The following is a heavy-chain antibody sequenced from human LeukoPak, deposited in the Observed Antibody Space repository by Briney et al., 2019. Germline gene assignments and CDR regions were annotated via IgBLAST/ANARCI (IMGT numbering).Heavy chain of an antibody. D-gene: IGHD6-19*01. CDR1: GGSISSSSYY. V-gene: IGHV4-39*07. J-gene: IGHJ4*02. CDR2: IYYSGST. Sequence: PSETLSLTCTVSGGSISSSSYYWGWIRQPPGKGLEWIGSIYYSGSTYYNPSLKSRVTISVDTSKNQFSLKLSSVTAADTAVYYCARGLGAVAGTRGGYFDYWGQGTLVTVSS. CDR3: ARGLGAVAGTRGGYFDY.